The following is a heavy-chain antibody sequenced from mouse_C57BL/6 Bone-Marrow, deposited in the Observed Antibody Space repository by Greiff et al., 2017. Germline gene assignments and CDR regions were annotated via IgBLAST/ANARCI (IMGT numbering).Heavy chain of an antibody. D-gene: IGHD1-1*01. Sequence: DVMLVESGGDLVKPGGSLKLSCAASGFTFSSYGMSWVRQTPDKRLEWVATISSGGSYTYYPASVKGRFTISRDNAKNTLYLQMSSLKSEDTAMYYCARHGNYVPYYAMDYWGQGTSVTVSS. CDR2: ISSGGSYT. CDR3: ARHGNYVPYYAMDY. CDR1: GFTFSSYG. V-gene: IGHV5-6*02. J-gene: IGHJ4*01.